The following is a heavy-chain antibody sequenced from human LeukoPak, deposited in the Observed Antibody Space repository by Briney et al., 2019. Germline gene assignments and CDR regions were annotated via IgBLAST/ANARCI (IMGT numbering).Heavy chain of an antibody. Sequence: GASVKVSCKVSGYTLTELSMHWVRQAPGQGLEWMGIINPSGGSTSYAQKFQGRVTMTRDMSTSTVYMELSSLRSEDTAVYYCATLGGYCSGGSCYGYFDYWGQGTLVTVSS. CDR3: ATLGGYCSGGSCYGYFDY. J-gene: IGHJ4*02. D-gene: IGHD2-15*01. CDR2: INPSGGST. V-gene: IGHV1-46*01. CDR1: GYTLTELS.